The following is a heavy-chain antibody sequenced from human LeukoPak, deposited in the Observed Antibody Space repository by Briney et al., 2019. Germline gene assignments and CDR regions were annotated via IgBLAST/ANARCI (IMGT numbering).Heavy chain of an antibody. Sequence: GGSLRLSCAASGFTFSSYAMHWVRQAPGKGLEWVAVISYDGSNKYYADSVKGRFTISRDNSKNTLYLQMNSLRAEGTAVYYCARDRFLEWFPDYWGQGTLVTVSS. CDR2: ISYDGSNK. CDR3: ARDRFLEWFPDY. J-gene: IGHJ4*02. D-gene: IGHD3-3*01. V-gene: IGHV3-30-3*01. CDR1: GFTFSSYA.